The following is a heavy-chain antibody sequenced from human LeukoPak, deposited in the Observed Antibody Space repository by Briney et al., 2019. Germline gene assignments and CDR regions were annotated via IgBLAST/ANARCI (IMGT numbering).Heavy chain of an antibody. J-gene: IGHJ4*02. D-gene: IGHD1-26*01. CDR3: ARDLRGLGDYFDY. Sequence: GASVKVSCEASGYPFTGYYIHWVRQAPGQGLEWMGWINPDSGGTSYAQKFQGRVTMTRDTSLSTAYMELTRLTSDDTAVYSCARDLRGLGDYFDYWGQGTLVTVSS. CDR1: GYPFTGYY. CDR2: INPDSGGT. V-gene: IGHV1-2*02.